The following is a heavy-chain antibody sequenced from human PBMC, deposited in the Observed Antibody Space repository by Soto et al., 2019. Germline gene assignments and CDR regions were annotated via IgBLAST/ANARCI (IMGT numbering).Heavy chain of an antibody. J-gene: IGHJ3*02. Sequence: WIRQAPGKGLEWVANIKLDGSEKYYVDSVKGRFTISRDNTQNSLYLQMNNLRVDDTGVYFCARGRATEYRYGCCGFDMLGQGTMVTVSS. CDR3: ARGRATEYRYGCCGFDM. D-gene: IGHD5-18*01. CDR2: IKLDGSEK. V-gene: IGHV3-7*03.